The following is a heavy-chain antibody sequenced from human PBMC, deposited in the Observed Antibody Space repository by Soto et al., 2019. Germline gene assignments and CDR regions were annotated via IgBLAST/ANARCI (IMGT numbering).Heavy chain of an antibody. J-gene: IGHJ3*02. V-gene: IGHV3-30*18. D-gene: IGHD4-17*01. CDR3: AKDGGDYGDYVAFDI. CDR2: ISYDGSNK. Sequence: QVQLVESGGGVVQPGRSLRLSCAASGFTFSSYGMHWVRQAPGKGLEWVAVISYDGSNKYYADSVKGRFTISRDNSKNTLYLQMNRLRAEDTAVYYCAKDGGDYGDYVAFDIWGQGTMVTVSS. CDR1: GFTFSSYG.